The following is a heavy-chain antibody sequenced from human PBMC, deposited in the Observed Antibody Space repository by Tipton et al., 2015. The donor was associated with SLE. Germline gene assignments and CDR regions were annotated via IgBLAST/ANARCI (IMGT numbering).Heavy chain of an antibody. CDR2: ITGSSGST. J-gene: IGHJ2*01. CDR3: AKDLTREPTAYWYFDL. CDR1: GGSISSADYY. D-gene: IGHD1-26*01. V-gene: IGHV3-23*01. Sequence: LSLTCTVSGGSISSADYYWSWIRQHPGKGPEWVSVITGSSGSTYYADSVKGRFTISRDNSKNTLYLQMNSLRAEDTAVYYCAKDLTREPTAYWYFDLWGRGTLVTVSS.